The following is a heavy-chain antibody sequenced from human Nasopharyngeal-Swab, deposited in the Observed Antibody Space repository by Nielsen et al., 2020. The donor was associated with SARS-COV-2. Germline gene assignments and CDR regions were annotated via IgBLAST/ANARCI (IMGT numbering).Heavy chain of an antibody. CDR3: ARLTHYYDSSGYYYGRFDY. D-gene: IGHD3-22*01. J-gene: IGHJ4*02. V-gene: IGHV2-70*11. Sequence: WIRQPPGKALEWLARIDWDDDKYYSTSLKTRLTISKDTSKNQVVLTMTNMDPVDTATYYCARLTHYYDSSGYYYGRFDYWGQGTLVTVSS. CDR2: IDWDDDK.